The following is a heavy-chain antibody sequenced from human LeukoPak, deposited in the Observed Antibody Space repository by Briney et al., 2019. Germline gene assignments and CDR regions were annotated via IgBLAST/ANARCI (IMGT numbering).Heavy chain of an antibody. CDR3: ARRYYYNLGSFPFDF. J-gene: IGHJ4*02. V-gene: IGHV4-34*01. CDR2: IHNSGTT. CDR1: GGPFSGYF. D-gene: IGHD3-10*01. Sequence: PSETLSLTCAVSGGPFSGYFWSWIRQPSGKGLEWIGEIHNSGTTNYNPSLNSRVTISEDTSKNQFYLNLSSVTATDTAVYYCARRYYYNLGSFPFDFWGQGTLVTVSS.